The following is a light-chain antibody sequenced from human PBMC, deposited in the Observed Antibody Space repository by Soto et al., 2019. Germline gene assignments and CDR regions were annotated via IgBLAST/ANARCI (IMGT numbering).Light chain of an antibody. Sequence: QSALTQPASVSGSPGQSIAISCIGTSSDVGGYNYVSWYQQNPGKAPKFIIYDVSNRPSGVSDRFSGSKSGNTASLTISGLQAEDEADYYCASYTTSSTYVFGTGTKLTVL. CDR3: ASYTTSSTYV. J-gene: IGLJ1*01. CDR2: DVS. CDR1: SSDVGGYNY. V-gene: IGLV2-14*01.